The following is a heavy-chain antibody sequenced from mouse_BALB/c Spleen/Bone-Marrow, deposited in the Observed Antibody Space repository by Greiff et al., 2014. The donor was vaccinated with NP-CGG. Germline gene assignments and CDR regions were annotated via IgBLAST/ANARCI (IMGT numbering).Heavy chain of an antibody. CDR2: IYPGSGST. Sequence: LQQPGSELVRPGASVKLSCKAPGYTFTSYWMHWVKQRPGQGLEWIGNIYPGSGSTNYDEKFKSKATLTVDTSSSTAYMQLSSLTSEDSAVYYCTREVRRYAMDYWGQGTSVTVSS. CDR1: GYTFTSYW. CDR3: TREVRRYAMDY. V-gene: IGHV1S22*01. J-gene: IGHJ4*01. D-gene: IGHD2-14*01.